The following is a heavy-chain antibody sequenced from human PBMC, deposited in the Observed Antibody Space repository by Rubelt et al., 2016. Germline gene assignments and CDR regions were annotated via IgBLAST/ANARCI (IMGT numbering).Heavy chain of an antibody. CDR3: TREEASGYSDY. V-gene: IGHV6-1*01. CDR1: VSSSSAV. J-gene: IGHJ4*02. D-gene: IGHD3-22*01. Sequence: VSSSSAVWDWIRQSPSRGFEWLGRTYYRSKWYNDYAVSVKSRITINQDTSKNHVSLQLNSVTPEDTAVYYCTREEASGYSDYWGQGTLVNVSS. CDR2: TYYRSKWYN.